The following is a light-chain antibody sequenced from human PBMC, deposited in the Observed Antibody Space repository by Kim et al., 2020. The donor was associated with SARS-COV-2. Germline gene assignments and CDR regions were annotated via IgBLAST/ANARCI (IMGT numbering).Light chain of an antibody. J-gene: IGKJ2*01. CDR1: QSVNNNY. Sequence: EVVLTQSPGTLSLSPGERATLSCRASQSVNNNYLAWYQQKPGQAPRLLIYGVSKRATGIPDRFSGSESGTDFTLTISRLEPEDFVVYYCQYYGRSLYTFGQGTKLEI. CDR3: QYYGRSLYT. CDR2: GVS. V-gene: IGKV3-20*01.